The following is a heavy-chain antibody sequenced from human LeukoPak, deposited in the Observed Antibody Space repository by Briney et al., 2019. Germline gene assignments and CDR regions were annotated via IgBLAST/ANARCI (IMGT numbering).Heavy chain of an antibody. V-gene: IGHV1-24*01. Sequence: ASVKVSCKVSGYTLTELSMHWVRQAPGKGLERMGGFDPEDGETIYAQKFQGRVTMTEDTSTDTAYMELSSLRSEDTAVYYCATPSPGGSGSYLFDYWGQGTLVTVSS. J-gene: IGHJ4*02. CDR2: FDPEDGET. CDR1: GYTLTELS. D-gene: IGHD1-26*01. CDR3: ATPSPGGSGSYLFDY.